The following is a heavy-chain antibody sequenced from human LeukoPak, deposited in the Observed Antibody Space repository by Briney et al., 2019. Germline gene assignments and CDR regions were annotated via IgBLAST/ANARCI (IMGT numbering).Heavy chain of an antibody. J-gene: IGHJ6*02. CDR1: GFTFSSYW. Sequence: GGSLRLSCAASGFTFSSYWMHWVRQAPGKGLVWVSRINSDGSSTSYADSVKGRFTISRDNAKNTLYLQMNSLRAEDTAVYYCAKDGGYVDDYYGSGSYYRVGYYYYYGMDVWGQGTTVTVSS. CDR3: AKDGGYVDDYYGSGSYYRVGYYYYYGMDV. D-gene: IGHD3-10*01. V-gene: IGHV3-74*01. CDR2: INSDGSST.